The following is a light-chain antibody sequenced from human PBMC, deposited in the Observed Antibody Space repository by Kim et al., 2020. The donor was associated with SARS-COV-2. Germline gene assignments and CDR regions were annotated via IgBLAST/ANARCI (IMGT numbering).Light chain of an antibody. V-gene: IGLV3-9*01. CDR1: NIGTKH. J-gene: IGLJ2*01. Sequence: SYELTQPLSVSAALGQTASISCGGDNIGTKHVQWYQQKAGQAPMLVIYRDNNRPSGIPERFSGSNSGNTATLTISVAQVGDEAEYYCQVWDHSVTFGGGT. CDR2: RDN. CDR3: QVWDHSVT.